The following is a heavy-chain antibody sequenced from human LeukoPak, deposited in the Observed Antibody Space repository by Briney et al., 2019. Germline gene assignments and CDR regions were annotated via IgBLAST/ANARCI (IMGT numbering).Heavy chain of an antibody. CDR3: ARVRDSGYDPDDY. V-gene: IGHV3-48*03. J-gene: IGHJ4*02. D-gene: IGHD5-12*01. CDR1: GFTFSSYE. Sequence: GGSLRLSCAASGFTFSSYEMNWVRQAPGKGLEWVSYISSSGSTIYYADSVKGRFTISRDNAKNSLYLQMNSLRAEDTAVYYCARVRDSGYDPDDYWGQGTLVTVSS. CDR2: ISSSGSTI.